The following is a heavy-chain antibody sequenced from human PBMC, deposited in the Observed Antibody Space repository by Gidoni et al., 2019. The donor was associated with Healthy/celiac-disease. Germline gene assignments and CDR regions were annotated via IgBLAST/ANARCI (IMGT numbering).Heavy chain of an antibody. CDR1: GCSISSSSYY. J-gene: IGHJ2*01. V-gene: IGHV4-39*01. D-gene: IGHD3-22*01. CDR2: IYYSGST. CDR3: ARHSKVQLIVVVITEPFDL. Sequence: QLQLQASGPGLVTPSETLSLTCTVSGCSISSSSYYWGGVRQPPGNGLEGIGSIYYSGSTYYNPSLKSRVTISVDTSKNQFSLKLSSVTAADTAVYYCARHSKVQLIVVVITEPFDLWGRGTLVTVSS.